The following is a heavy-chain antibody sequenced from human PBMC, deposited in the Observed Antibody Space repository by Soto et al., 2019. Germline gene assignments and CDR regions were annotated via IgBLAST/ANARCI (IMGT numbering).Heavy chain of an antibody. Sequence: GGSLRLSCTTSGFTLEYFAMSWFRQAPGKGLEWVGFIRSKAYGGTTEYAASVKGRFNISRDESESIAYLQMNSLKIEDTAVYYCTPIFYYDFWSGYSASSPWGQGTLVTVSS. V-gene: IGHV3-49*03. CDR3: TPIFYYDFWSGYSASSP. CDR1: GFTLEYFA. D-gene: IGHD3-3*01. CDR2: IRSKAYGGTT. J-gene: IGHJ5*02.